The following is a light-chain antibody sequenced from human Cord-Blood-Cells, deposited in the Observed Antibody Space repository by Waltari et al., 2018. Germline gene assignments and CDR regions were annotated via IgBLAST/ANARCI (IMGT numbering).Light chain of an antibody. CDR3: QVWDSSSDHYV. CDR1: NIGSKS. Sequence: SYVLTQPPSVSVAPGQTARITCGGNNIGSKSVHWYQQKPGQAPVLVCYDDSARPSGFPERVCGSNSGNAATRTISRVEAGDEADYYCQVWDSSSDHYVFGTGTKVTVL. V-gene: IGLV3-21*02. CDR2: DDS. J-gene: IGLJ1*01.